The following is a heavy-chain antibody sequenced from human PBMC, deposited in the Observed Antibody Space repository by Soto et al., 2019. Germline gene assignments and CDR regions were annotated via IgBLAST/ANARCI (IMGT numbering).Heavy chain of an antibody. V-gene: IGHV3-30*18. CDR2: ISYDESHK. CDR3: ANDVADCISRSCFVNTLTSCFDR. D-gene: IGHD2-2*01. Sequence: PGGSLRLSCAASGFSFSNYGYHWVRQAPGEGLEWVAVISYDESHKFYADSVKGRFTISRDNSKNTPYLQMNSLRAEETAVYYCANDVADCISRSCFVNTLTSCFDRRVQ. J-gene: IGHJ5*02. CDR1: GFSFSNYG.